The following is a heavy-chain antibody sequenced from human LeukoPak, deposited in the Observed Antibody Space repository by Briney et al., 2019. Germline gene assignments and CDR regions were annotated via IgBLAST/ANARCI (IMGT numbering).Heavy chain of an antibody. CDR3: AKESGPRLDY. D-gene: IGHD3-3*01. CDR2: ISYDGSNK. V-gene: IGHV3-30*18. Sequence: GRSLSLSCAASGFTFSSYGMHWVRQAPGKGLEWVAVISYDGSNKYYADSVKGRFTISRDNSKNTLYLQMNSLRAEDTAVYYCAKESGPRLDYWGQGTLVTVSS. CDR1: GFTFSSYG. J-gene: IGHJ4*02.